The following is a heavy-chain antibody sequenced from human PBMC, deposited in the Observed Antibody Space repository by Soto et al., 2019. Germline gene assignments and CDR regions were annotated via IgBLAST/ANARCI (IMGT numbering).Heavy chain of an antibody. Sequence: GASVKVSCKASGYTFTSYGISWVRQAPGQGLEWMGWISAYNGNTNYAQKLQGRVTMTTDTSTSTAYMELRSLRSDDTAVYYCARAVVVPAAMIYYYYYMEVWGKGTTVTVSS. J-gene: IGHJ6*03. D-gene: IGHD2-2*01. V-gene: IGHV1-18*01. CDR2: ISAYNGNT. CDR3: ARAVVVPAAMIYYYYYMEV. CDR1: GYTFTSYG.